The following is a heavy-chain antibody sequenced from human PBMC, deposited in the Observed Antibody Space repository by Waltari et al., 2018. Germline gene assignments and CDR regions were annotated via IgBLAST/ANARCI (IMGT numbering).Heavy chain of an antibody. J-gene: IGHJ4*02. CDR2: ISGSGGST. Sequence: GQLLETGGNLVKPGGSLSLSCAASGFTFSTYVMGWVRQAPGKGLEWVSSISGSGGSTYYADSVKGRFTISRDDSKNTLYLQMNSLRAEDTAVYYCAAQIMKLPLDYWGQGTLVTVSS. V-gene: IGHV3-23*01. CDR3: AAQIMKLPLDY. CDR1: GFTFSTYV. D-gene: IGHD2-15*01.